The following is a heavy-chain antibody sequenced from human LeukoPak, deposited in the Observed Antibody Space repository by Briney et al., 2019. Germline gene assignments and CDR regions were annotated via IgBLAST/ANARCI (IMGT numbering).Heavy chain of an antibody. V-gene: IGHV4-61*01. J-gene: IGHJ2*01. CDR1: GGSVSSGSYY. D-gene: IGHD2/OR15-2a*01. CDR3: ARDNSTVNFYWYFDL. CDR2: IYYSGST. Sequence: SETLSLTCTVSGGSVSSGSYYWRWIRQPPGTGLEWIGYIYYSGSTNYNPSLKSRVTISVDTSKNQFSLKLSSVTAADTAVYYCARDNSTVNFYWYFDLWGRGTLVTVSS.